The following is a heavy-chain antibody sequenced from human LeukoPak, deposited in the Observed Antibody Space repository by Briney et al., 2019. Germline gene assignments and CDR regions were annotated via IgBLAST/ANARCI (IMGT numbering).Heavy chain of an antibody. Sequence: SETLSLTCTVSGGSISSYYWSWIRQPPGKGLEWIGYIYYSGSTNYNPSLKSRVTMSVDTSKNQFSLKLSSVTAADTAVYYCARDRIAANYYYMDVWGKGTTVTVSS. CDR1: GGSISSYY. V-gene: IGHV4-59*12. CDR2: IYYSGST. J-gene: IGHJ6*03. D-gene: IGHD6-13*01. CDR3: ARDRIAANYYYMDV.